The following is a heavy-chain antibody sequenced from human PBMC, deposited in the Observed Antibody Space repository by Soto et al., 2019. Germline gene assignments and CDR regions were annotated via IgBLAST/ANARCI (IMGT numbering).Heavy chain of an antibody. CDR3: ARHPYSAPYIVLAPSSVVLHAFNI. CDR1: GGSISSSNCY. V-gene: IGHV4-39*01. Sequence: QLQLQESGPGRVKPSETLSLTCTVSGGSISSSNCYWGWIRQPPGKGLDWIGRSYYSGSTYYNPSLKSLDHLSLAASKNRFSLKLSSVTASDTAVYYCARHPYSAPYIVLAPSSVVLHAFNIWGQGTMVAVSS. J-gene: IGHJ3*02. D-gene: IGHD2-2*01. CDR2: SYYSGST.